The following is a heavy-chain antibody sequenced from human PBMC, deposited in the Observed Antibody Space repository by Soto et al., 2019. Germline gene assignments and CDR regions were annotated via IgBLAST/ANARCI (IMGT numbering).Heavy chain of an antibody. CDR2: IYYSGST. Sequence: QLQLQESGPGLVKPSETLSLTCTVSGGSISSSSYYWGWIRQPPGKGLEWIGSIYYSGSTYYNPSLKSRVTLSGDTSKNQFSLKLSSVTAADTAVYYCARGYSSGWYPFDYWGQGTLVTVSS. CDR1: GGSISSSSYY. V-gene: IGHV4-39*01. D-gene: IGHD6-19*01. J-gene: IGHJ4*02. CDR3: ARGYSSGWYPFDY.